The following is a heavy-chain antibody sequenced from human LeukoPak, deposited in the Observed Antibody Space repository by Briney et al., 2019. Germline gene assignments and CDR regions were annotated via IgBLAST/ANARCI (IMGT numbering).Heavy chain of an antibody. CDR2: IYYSGST. D-gene: IGHD6-19*01. CDR1: GGSIGSSSYY. V-gene: IGHV4-39*01. J-gene: IGHJ4*02. Sequence: PSETLSLTCTVSGGSIGSSSYYWGWIRQPPGKGLEWIGSIYYSGSTYYNPSLKSRVTISVDTSKNQFSLKLSSVTAADTAVYYCARLSSSGWYLFDYWGQGTLVTVSS. CDR3: ARLSSSGWYLFDY.